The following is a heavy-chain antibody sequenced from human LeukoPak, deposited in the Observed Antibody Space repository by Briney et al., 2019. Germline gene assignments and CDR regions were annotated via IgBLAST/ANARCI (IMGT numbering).Heavy chain of an antibody. Sequence: GGSLRLSCAASGFSVSRKYMSWVRQTPGKGLEWVSLIYSGDTTYYADSVKGRFTISRDNSKNTLYLQMNSLRAEDTAVYYCATVLSDSRGWYRFDNWGQGTLVTVSS. V-gene: IGHV3-53*01. CDR1: GFSVSRKY. D-gene: IGHD6-19*01. J-gene: IGHJ4*02. CDR3: ATVLSDSRGWYRFDN. CDR2: IYSGDTT.